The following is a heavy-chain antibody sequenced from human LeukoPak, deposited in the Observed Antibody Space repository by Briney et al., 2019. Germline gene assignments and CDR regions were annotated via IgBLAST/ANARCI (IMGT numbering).Heavy chain of an antibody. CDR2: VNPKSGNT. V-gene: IGHV1-8*03. D-gene: IGHD2-8*01. CDR3: ARGLPLGYCTYGVCYPPKHFDF. CDR1: GYTFGNYD. Sequence: GASVKVSCKASGYTFGNYDINWVRQAPGQGLEWMGWVNPKSGNTGYKQKFQARVTITRDTSITTAYMELRSLTSDDTAVYFCARGLPLGYCTYGVCYPPKHFDFWGQGTLVTVSS. J-gene: IGHJ4*02.